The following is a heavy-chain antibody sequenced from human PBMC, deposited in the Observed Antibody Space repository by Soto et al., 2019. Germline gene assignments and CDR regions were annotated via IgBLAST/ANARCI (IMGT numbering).Heavy chain of an antibody. CDR2: IWYDGSNK. Sequence: GGSLRLSCAASGFTFSSYGMHWVRQAPGKGLEWVAVIWYDGSNKYYADSVKGRFTISRDNSKNTLYLQMNSLRAEDTAVYYCARGGIKVVFMVDGMDVWGQGTTVTVSS. CDR1: GFTFSSYG. D-gene: IGHD2-15*01. V-gene: IGHV3-33*01. J-gene: IGHJ6*02. CDR3: ARGGIKVVFMVDGMDV.